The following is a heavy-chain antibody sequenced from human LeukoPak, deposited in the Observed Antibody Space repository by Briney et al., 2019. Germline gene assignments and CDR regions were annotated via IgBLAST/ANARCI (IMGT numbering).Heavy chain of an antibody. V-gene: IGHV3-53*01. D-gene: IGHD3-22*01. CDR1: GFSVGNNY. J-gene: IGHJ4*02. CDR2: IYSGGDK. CDR3: GGYSSLDH. Sequence: GGSLRLSCAASGFSVGNNYMSWVRQAPGKGLEWVSLIYSGGDKRYAASVKGRFTISRDKSKNTLYLQMDSLRVEDTAVYYCGGYSSLDHWGQGTLVTVSS.